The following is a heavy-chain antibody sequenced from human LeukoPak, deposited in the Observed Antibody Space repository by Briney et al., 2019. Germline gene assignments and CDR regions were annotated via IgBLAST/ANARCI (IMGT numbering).Heavy chain of an antibody. J-gene: IGHJ4*02. D-gene: IGHD3-3*01. CDR2: INHSGST. V-gene: IGHV4-34*01. CDR1: GGSFSGYY. Sequence: SETLSLTCAVYGGSFSGYYWSWIRQPPGKGLEWIGEINHSGSTNYNPSLKSRVTISVDTSENQFSLKLSSVTAADTAVYYCARGGYDFWSGYYSRGQGLDYWGQGTLVTVSS. CDR3: ARGGYDFWSGYYSRGQGLDY.